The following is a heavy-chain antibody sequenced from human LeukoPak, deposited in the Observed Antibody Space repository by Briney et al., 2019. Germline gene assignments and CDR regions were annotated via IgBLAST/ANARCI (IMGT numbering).Heavy chain of an antibody. CDR3: AKNGDRGAYCTGGTCYPYFYYYMDV. CDR2: ISSSASSM. V-gene: IGHV3-11*01. J-gene: IGHJ6*03. D-gene: IGHD2-15*01. CDR1: GFTFSDYY. Sequence: GGSLRLSCAASGFTFSDYYMSWIRQAPGKGLEWVSYISSSASSMYYADSVKGRFTISRDNAKNSLYLQMNSLRAEDTAIYYCAKNGDRGAYCTGGTCYPYFYYYMDVWGKGTTVTI.